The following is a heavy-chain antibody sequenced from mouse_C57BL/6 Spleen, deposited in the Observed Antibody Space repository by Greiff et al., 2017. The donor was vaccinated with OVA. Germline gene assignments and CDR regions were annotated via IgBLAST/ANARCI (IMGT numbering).Heavy chain of an antibody. Sequence: EVMLVESGGGLVKPGGSLKLSCAASGFTFSDYGMHWVRQAPEKALEWVAYISSGSSTIYYADTVKGRFTISRDNAKNTLFLQMTSLRSEDTAMYYCARMITTRGYYFDYWGQGTTLTVSS. CDR2: ISSGSSTI. CDR1: GFTFSDYG. D-gene: IGHD2-4*01. J-gene: IGHJ2*01. V-gene: IGHV5-17*01. CDR3: ARMITTRGYYFDY.